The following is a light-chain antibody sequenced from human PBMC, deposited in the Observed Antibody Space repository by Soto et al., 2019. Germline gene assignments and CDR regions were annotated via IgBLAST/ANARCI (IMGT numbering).Light chain of an antibody. J-gene: IGKJ2*01. Sequence: DIQMTQSPSSLSASVGDRVTITCQASQDISNYLNWYQQKPGKAPKLLINDASRLQPGVPSRFSGSGSGTDFTFTISNLQPEDMATYYCQHYDNVPYTFGQGTKLEIK. V-gene: IGKV1-33*01. CDR2: DAS. CDR3: QHYDNVPYT. CDR1: QDISNY.